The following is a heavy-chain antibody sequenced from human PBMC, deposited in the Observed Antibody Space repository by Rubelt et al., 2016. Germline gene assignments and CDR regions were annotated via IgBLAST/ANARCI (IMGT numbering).Heavy chain of an antibody. D-gene: IGHD6-6*01. CDR1: GFSLSTSGMC. CDR2: IDWDDDK. Sequence: QVTLRESGPALVKPTQTLTLTCTFSGFSLSTSGMCVSWIRQPPGKALEWLARIDWDDDKYYSTSMTTRLTISKDTSKNQVVLTMTNIDPVDTATYYCARARPGKKYYYYYGMDVGGQGTTVTVSS. V-gene: IGHV2-70*15. J-gene: IGHJ6*02. CDR3: ARARPGKKYYYYYGMDV.